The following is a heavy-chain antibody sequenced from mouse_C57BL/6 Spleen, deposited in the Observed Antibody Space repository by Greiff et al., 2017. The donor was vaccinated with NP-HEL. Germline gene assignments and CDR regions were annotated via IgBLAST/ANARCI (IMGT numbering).Heavy chain of an antibody. V-gene: IGHV5-4*03. CDR1: GFTFSSYA. Sequence: EVMLVESGGGLVKPGGSLKLSCAASGFTFSSYAMSWVRQTPEKRLEWVATISDGGSYTYYPDNVKGRFTISRDNAKNNLYLQMSHLKSEDTAMYYCARGGSSGYFDVWGTGTTVTVSS. D-gene: IGHD1-1*01. CDR2: ISDGGSYT. CDR3: ARGGSSGYFDV. J-gene: IGHJ1*03.